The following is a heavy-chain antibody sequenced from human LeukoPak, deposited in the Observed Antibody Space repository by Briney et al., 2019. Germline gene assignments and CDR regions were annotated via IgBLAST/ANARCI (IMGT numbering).Heavy chain of an antibody. CDR1: GYTFTCYY. V-gene: IGHV1-2*06. CDR2: INPNSGGT. Sequence: ASVKVSCKASGYTFTCYYMHWVRQAPGQGLEWMGRINPNSGGTNYAQKFQGRVTMTRDTSISTAYMELSRLRSDDTAVYYCARVNYYDSSGYYRDYWGQGALVTVSS. CDR3: ARVNYYDSSGYYRDY. D-gene: IGHD3-22*01. J-gene: IGHJ4*02.